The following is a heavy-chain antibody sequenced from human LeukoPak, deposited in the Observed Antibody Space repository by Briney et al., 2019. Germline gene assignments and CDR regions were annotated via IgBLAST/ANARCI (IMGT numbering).Heavy chain of an antibody. D-gene: IGHD3-22*01. Sequence: GASVKVSCKASGGTFSSYAISWVRQAPGQGLEWMGGIIPIFGTANYAQKFQGRVTITADESTSTAYMELSSLRSEDTAVYYCARNRKVESSGYYRDPFHYYGMDVWGQGTTVTVSS. CDR3: ARNRKVESSGYYRDPFHYYGMDV. J-gene: IGHJ6*02. CDR1: GGTFSSYA. CDR2: IIPIFGTA. V-gene: IGHV1-69*01.